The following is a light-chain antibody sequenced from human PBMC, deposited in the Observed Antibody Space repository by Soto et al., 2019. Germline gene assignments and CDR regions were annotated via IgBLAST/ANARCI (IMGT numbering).Light chain of an antibody. CDR1: QVISTS. V-gene: IGKV1-9*01. CDR3: QQLFDSPIT. Sequence: EIELTQSPSYLSLSIGESVTITCRASQVISTSLAWYQVKPGKAPKLLIYAASTLESGVPSRFSATVSGTEFSLTITSLEPEDFATYYCQQLFDSPITFGQGTRLEIK. J-gene: IGKJ5*01. CDR2: AAS.